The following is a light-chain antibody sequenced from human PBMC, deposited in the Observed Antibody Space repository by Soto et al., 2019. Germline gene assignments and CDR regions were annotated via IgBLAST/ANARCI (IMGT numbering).Light chain of an antibody. CDR2: EVS. V-gene: IGLV2-14*01. Sequence: QSALTQPASVSGSPGQSITISCTGTSSDVGAYNYVSWYQQHPGKAPKLMIYEVSYRPSGVSDRFSGSRSGNTASLTISGLQAEDESDYYCTSYTRTRNLLFGGGTKVTVL. J-gene: IGLJ2*01. CDR3: TSYTRTRNLL. CDR1: SSDVGAYNY.